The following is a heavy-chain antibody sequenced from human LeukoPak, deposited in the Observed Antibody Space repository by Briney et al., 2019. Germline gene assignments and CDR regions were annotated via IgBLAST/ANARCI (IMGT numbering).Heavy chain of an antibody. V-gene: IGHV3-23*01. Sequence: PGGSLRLSCAASGFTFSNYAMSWVRQTPGKGLERVSALSGSGNNTYYADSVKGRFTISRDNSKNTLYLQMNSLRAEDTAVYYCAKVHGSSANSVIDYWSQGTLVTVSS. CDR3: AKVHGSSANSVIDY. J-gene: IGHJ4*02. D-gene: IGHD4/OR15-4a*01. CDR2: LSGSGNNT. CDR1: GFTFSNYA.